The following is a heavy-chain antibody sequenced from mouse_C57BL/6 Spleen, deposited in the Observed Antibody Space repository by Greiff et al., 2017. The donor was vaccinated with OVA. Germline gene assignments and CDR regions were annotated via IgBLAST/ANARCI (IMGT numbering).Heavy chain of an antibody. Sequence: QVQLQQPGAELVKPGASVKLSCKASGYTFTSYWMHWVKQRPGRGLEWIGRIDPNSGGTKYNEKFKSKATLTVDKPSSTAYMQRSSLTSEDSAVYYCARAWYYGSSLWFAYWGQGTLVTVSA. CDR1: GYTFTSYW. CDR2: IDPNSGGT. CDR3: ARAWYYGSSLWFAY. J-gene: IGHJ3*01. V-gene: IGHV1-72*01. D-gene: IGHD1-1*01.